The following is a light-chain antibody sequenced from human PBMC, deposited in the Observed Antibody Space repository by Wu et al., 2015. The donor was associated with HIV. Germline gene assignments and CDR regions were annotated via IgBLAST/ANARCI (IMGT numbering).Light chain of an antibody. CDR3: QQYSNWPLRT. Sequence: EIVMTQSPATLSVSPGERASLSCRASQNVGSFLAWYQQKPGQAPRPLIHAASIRATGVPARFSGSGSGTEFTLTISSLQSEDFAVYYCQQYSNWPLRTFGQGTKVEIK. CDR2: AAS. CDR1: QNVGSF. V-gene: IGKV3-15*01. J-gene: IGKJ1*01.